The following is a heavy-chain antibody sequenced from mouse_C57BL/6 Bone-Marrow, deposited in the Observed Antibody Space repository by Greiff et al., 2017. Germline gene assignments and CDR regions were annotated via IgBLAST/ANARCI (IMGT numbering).Heavy chain of an antibody. D-gene: IGHD1-1*01. Sequence: EVQGVESGGDLVKPGGSLKLSCAASGFTFSSYGMSWVRQTPDKRLEWVATISSGGSYTYYPDSVKGRFTISRDNAKNTLYLQMSSLKSEDTAMYYCARHDITTVVADYWGQGTTLTVSS. CDR3: ARHDITTVVADY. V-gene: IGHV5-6*01. J-gene: IGHJ2*01. CDR1: GFTFSSYG. CDR2: ISSGGSYT.